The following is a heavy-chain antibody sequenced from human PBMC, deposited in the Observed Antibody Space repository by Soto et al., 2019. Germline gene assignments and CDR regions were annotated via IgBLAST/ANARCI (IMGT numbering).Heavy chain of an antibody. CDR1: GGTFSSYR. J-gene: IGHJ4*02. CDR2: IVPIYRTA. V-gene: IGHV1-69*13. Sequence: VASVKVSCKASGGTFSSYRINWVRQAPGQGLEWVGGIVPIYRTADYAQKCQGRVTITADESARTSYMELRGLKSQDTAVYYCVRDSGAKLSSSWGQGTLVTVSS. D-gene: IGHD6-13*01. CDR3: VRDSGAKLSSS.